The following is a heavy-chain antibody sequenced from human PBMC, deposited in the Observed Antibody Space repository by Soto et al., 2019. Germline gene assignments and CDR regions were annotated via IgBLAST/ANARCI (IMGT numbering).Heavy chain of an antibody. V-gene: IGHV4-59*08. J-gene: IGHJ4*02. D-gene: IGHD3-9*01. Sequence: SETLSLTCTVSSGSISTYYWSWIRQPPGKGLEWIGYIYYTGSTNYNPSLKTRVAISMDTSKNQFSLNLSSVTAADTAVYYCASSTYYDILTGYVVDYWGQGTLVPLSS. CDR2: IYYTGST. CDR3: ASSTYYDILTGYVVDY. CDR1: SGSISTYY.